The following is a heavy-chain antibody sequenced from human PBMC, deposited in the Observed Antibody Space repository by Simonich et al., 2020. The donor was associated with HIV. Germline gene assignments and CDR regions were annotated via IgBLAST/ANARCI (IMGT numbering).Heavy chain of an antibody. V-gene: IGHV1-69-2*01. Sequence: EVQLVQSGAEVKKPGATVKISCRVFGYTFPDYYRHVVQQVPGKGLGWIGLVEPEQDETINAEKFQGRLTITADTSPDIAYMELSSLRSEDTAVYYCATVGLRDGYNYYWGQGTLITVSS. D-gene: IGHD1-1*01. CDR2: VEPEQDET. J-gene: IGHJ4*02. CDR3: ATVGLRDGYNYY. CDR1: GYTFPDYY.